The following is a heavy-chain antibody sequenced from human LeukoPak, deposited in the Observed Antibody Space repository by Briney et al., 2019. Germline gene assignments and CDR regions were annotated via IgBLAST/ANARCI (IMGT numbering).Heavy chain of an antibody. Sequence: SETLSLTCAVYGGSFSGHYWSWIRQHPGKGLEWIGYIYYSGSTYYNPSLKSRVTISVDTSKNQFSLKLSSVTAADTAVYYCARDRQYYYYGMDVWGQGTTVTVSS. CDR1: GGSFSGHY. CDR2: IYYSGST. V-gene: IGHV4-31*11. CDR3: ARDRQYYYYGMDV. J-gene: IGHJ6*02.